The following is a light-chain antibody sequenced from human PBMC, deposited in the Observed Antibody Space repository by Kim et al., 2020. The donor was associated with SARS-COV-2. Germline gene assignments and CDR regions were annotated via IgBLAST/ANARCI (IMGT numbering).Light chain of an antibody. CDR2: QDS. Sequence: SVSPGQTASITCSGDKLGDKYACLYQQKPSQSLVLVIYQDSKRPSGIPERFSGSNSGNTATLTISGTQAMDEADYYCQAWDSSTWVFGGGTQLTVL. J-gene: IGLJ3*02. V-gene: IGLV3-1*01. CDR3: QAWDSSTWV. CDR1: KLGDKY.